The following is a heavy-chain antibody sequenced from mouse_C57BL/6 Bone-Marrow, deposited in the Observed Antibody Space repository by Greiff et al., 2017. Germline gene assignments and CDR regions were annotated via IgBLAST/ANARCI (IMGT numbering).Heavy chain of an antibody. CDR3: AIYGTTVTSY. CDR2: IYPGSGNT. Sequence: QVQLQQSGAELVRPGASVKLSCKASGYTFTDYYINWVKQRPGQGLEWIARIYPGSGNTYYNEKFKGKATLTAEKSSSTAYMHLSSLTSEDSAVYFCAIYGTTVTSYWGQGTLVTVSA. D-gene: IGHD1-1*01. V-gene: IGHV1-76*01. J-gene: IGHJ3*01. CDR1: GYTFTDYY.